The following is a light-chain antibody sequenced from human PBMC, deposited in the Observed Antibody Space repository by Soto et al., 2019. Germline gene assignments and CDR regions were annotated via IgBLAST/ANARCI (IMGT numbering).Light chain of an antibody. CDR2: GAS. V-gene: IGKV3-11*01. CDR3: QQRYNWPRT. J-gene: IGKJ1*01. Sequence: DIVLTQSPATLSLSPGERATLSCRASQSVTNYLVWYPQKPGQAPRLLIHGASNRATGIPARFSGSGAGTDATLTSSSLEPEDWAVEYCQQRYNWPRTFGQGTQVKIK. CDR1: QSVTNY.